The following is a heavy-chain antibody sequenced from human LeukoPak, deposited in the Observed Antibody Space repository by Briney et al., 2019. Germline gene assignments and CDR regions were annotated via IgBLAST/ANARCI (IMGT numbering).Heavy chain of an antibody. Sequence: PGGSLRLSCAASGFTFSSYWMSWVRQPPGKGLEWIGYIYYSGSTNYNPSLKSRVTISVDTSKNQFSLKLSSVTAADTAVYYCARLDSSGYYRDWGQGTLVTVSS. D-gene: IGHD3-22*01. CDR3: ARLDSSGYYRD. CDR2: IYYSGST. CDR1: GFTFSSYW. J-gene: IGHJ4*02. V-gene: IGHV4-59*08.